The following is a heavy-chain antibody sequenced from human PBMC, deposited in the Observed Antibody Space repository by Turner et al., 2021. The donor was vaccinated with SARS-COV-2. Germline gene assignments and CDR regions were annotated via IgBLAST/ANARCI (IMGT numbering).Heavy chain of an antibody. CDR2: ISSSSSYI. CDR3: ARDHRPVVVPAAKRAGSYYYGMDV. V-gene: IGHV3-21*01. CDR1: GFTFSSYS. D-gene: IGHD2-2*01. Sequence: EVQLVESGGGLVKPGGSLRLSCAASGFTFSSYSMNWVRQAQGKGLEWVSSISSSSSYIYYADSVKGRFTISRDNAKNSLYLQMNSLRAEDTAVYYCARDHRPVVVPAAKRAGSYYYGMDVWGQGTTVTVSS. J-gene: IGHJ6*02.